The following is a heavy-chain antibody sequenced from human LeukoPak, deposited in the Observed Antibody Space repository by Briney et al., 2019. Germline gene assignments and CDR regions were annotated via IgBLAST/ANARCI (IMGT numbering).Heavy chain of an antibody. CDR3: ASSAQIRTTVTLDY. D-gene: IGHD4-17*01. J-gene: IGHJ4*02. CDR1: GGSFSGYY. CDR2: INHSGST. Sequence: PSETLSLTCAVYGGSFSGYYWSWLRQPPGKGLEWIGEINHSGSTNYNPSLKSRVTISVDTSKNQFSLKLSSVTAADTAVYYCASSAQIRTTVTLDYWGQGTLVTVSS. V-gene: IGHV4-34*01.